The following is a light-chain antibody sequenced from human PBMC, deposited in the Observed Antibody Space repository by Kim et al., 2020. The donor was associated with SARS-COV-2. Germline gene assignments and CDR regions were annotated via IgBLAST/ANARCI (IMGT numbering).Light chain of an antibody. CDR3: QQYNTYPWT. Sequence: DIQMTQSPSPLSASVGDRVTITCRASQRISHWLAWYQQKPGKAPILLIYDASSSQTGVPSRFSGSGSGTDFSLTINSLQPDDFATYYCQQYNTYPWTFGLGTKVDIK. V-gene: IGKV1-5*01. J-gene: IGKJ1*01. CDR2: DAS. CDR1: QRISHW.